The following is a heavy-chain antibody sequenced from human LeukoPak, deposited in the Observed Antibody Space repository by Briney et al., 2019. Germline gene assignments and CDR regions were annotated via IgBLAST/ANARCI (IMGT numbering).Heavy chain of an antibody. CDR1: GFTFDDYA. D-gene: IGHD6-13*01. CDR3: AKAPDYGSPFDY. CDR2: ISWNSGSI. J-gene: IGHJ4*02. Sequence: GGSLRLSCAASGFTFDDYAMHWVRHAPGKGLEWVSGISWNSGSIGYADSVKGRFTISRDNAKNSLYLQMNSLRAEDTALYYCAKAPDYGSPFDYWGQGTLVTVSS. V-gene: IGHV3-9*01.